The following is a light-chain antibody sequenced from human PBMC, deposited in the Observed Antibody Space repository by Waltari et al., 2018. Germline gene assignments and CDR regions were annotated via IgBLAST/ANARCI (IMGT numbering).Light chain of an antibody. V-gene: IGLV1-44*01. Sequence: QSVLTQPPSASGTPGQRVPISCSGSSSNLGSNPVNWYQQLPGTAPKLLIYSNNQRPSGVPDRFSGSKSGTSASLAISGLQSEDEADYYCAAWDDSLNGWVFGGGTKLTVL. J-gene: IGLJ3*02. CDR3: AAWDDSLNGWV. CDR2: SNN. CDR1: SSNLGSNP.